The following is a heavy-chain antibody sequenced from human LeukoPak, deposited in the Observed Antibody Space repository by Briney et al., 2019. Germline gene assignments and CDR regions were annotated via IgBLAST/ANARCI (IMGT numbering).Heavy chain of an antibody. J-gene: IGHJ4*03. CDR2: IGSDGDGT. D-gene: IGHD1-14*01. CDR1: GFPCSTLG. CDR3: VSPVFINF. Sequence: PGGSLRLSCSASGFPCSTLGRHWVRQAPGKGLEHVSTIGSDGDGTYYADSVKDRFIISRDNSKNAVYLQMSSLRPEDTAVYYCVSPVFINFWGQGTLVTVSS. V-gene: IGHV3-64D*06.